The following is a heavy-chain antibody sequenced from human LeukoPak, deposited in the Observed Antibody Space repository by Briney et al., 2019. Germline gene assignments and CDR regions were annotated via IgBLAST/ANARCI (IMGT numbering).Heavy chain of an antibody. Sequence: GGSLRLSCAASGFSFSDYYMSWLRQAPGKGLEWVSYISKTSSHTNYADSVEGRFTISRDNAKSSLYLQMNSLRPEDTAVYFCAKRRNYGGFGSLDVFDVWGQGTLVTVSS. CDR1: GFSFSDYY. V-gene: IGHV3-11*03. CDR2: ISKTSSHT. CDR3: AKRRNYGGFGSLDVFDV. D-gene: IGHD4-23*01. J-gene: IGHJ3*01.